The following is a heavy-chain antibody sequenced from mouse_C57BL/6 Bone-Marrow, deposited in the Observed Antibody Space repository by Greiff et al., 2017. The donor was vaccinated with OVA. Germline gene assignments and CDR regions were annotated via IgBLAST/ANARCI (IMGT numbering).Heavy chain of an antibody. D-gene: IGHD2-1*01. CDR1: GYAFSSSW. CDR2: IDPGDGDT. CDR3: ARGRIYLSY. V-gene: IGHV1-82*01. J-gene: IGHJ2*01. Sequence: VMLVESGPELVKPGASVKISCKASGYAFSSSWMNWVKQRPGKGLEWIGRIDPGDGDTNYNRKFKGKATLTADKSSSTAYMQLSSLTSEDSAVYFCARGRIYLSYWGQGTPLTVSS.